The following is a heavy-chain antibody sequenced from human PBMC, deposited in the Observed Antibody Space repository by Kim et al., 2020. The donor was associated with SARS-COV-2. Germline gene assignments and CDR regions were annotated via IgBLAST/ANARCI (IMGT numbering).Heavy chain of an antibody. CDR2: ISWKSGSI. CDR1: GFTFDDYA. D-gene: IGHD1-7*01. CDR3: AKDKLELRYYYYYMDV. J-gene: IGHJ6*03. Sequence: GGSLRLSCAASGFTFDDYAMHWVRQAPGKGLEWVSGISWKSGSIGYADSVKGRFTISRDNAKNSLYLQMNSLRAEDTALYYCAKDKLELRYYYYYMDVWGKGTTVTVSS. V-gene: IGHV3-9*01.